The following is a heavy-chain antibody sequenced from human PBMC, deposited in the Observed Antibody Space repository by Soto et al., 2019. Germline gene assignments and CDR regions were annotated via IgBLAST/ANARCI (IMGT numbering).Heavy chain of an antibody. CDR1: GYTFASYA. J-gene: IGHJ4*02. D-gene: IGHD6-13*01. CDR2: IRAYNGNT. CDR3: ARDTAPAAY. V-gene: IGHV1-18*01. Sequence: QVQLVQSGAEVKKPGASVKVSCKASGYTFASYAISWMRQAPGQGLEWMGWIRAYNGNTNYAQKLQGSVTRTTDKATSTANMDGRNLRSDDTAIYHCARDTAPAAYWGQGTMVTVSS.